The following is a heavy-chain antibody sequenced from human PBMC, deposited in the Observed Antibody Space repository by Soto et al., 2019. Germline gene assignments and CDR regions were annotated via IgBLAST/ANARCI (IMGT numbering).Heavy chain of an antibody. CDR3: ARDHLSGYEYNWFDP. D-gene: IGHD5-12*01. CDR1: GFTFSSYS. CDR2: ISSSSSTI. V-gene: IGHV3-48*02. Sequence: PGGSLRLSCAASGFTFSSYSMNWVRQAPGKGLEWVSYISSSSSTIYYADSVKGRFTISRDNAKNSLYLQMNSLRDEDTAVYYCARDHLSGYEYNWFDPWGQGTMVTVSS. J-gene: IGHJ5*02.